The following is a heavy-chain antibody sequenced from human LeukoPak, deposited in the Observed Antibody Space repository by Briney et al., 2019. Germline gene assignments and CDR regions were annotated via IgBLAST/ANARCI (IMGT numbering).Heavy chain of an antibody. CDR3: AKEQEYQLLYGTDGYFDY. J-gene: IGHJ4*02. V-gene: IGHV3-30*02. Sequence: GGSLRLSCAASGFTFSRYGMHWVRQAPGKGLEWVAFIRYDGSNKYYADSVKGRFTISRDNSKNTLYLQMNSLRAEDTAVYYCAKEQEYQLLYGTDGYFDYWGQGTLVTVSS. CDR1: GFTFSRYG. D-gene: IGHD2-2*02. CDR2: IRYDGSNK.